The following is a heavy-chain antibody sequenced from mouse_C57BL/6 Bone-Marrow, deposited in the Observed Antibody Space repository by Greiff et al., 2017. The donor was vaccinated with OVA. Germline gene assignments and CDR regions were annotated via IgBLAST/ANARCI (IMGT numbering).Heavy chain of an antibody. CDR3: ARHYDHDPNDYAMDY. Sequence: QVQLQQPGAELVKPGASVKLSCKASGYTFTSYWMHWVKQRPGQGLEWIGMIHPNSGSTNYNEKFKSTATLPVDKSSSTAYMQLSSLTSEDSAVYYCARHYDHDPNDYAMDYWGQGTSVTVSS. CDR2: IHPNSGST. J-gene: IGHJ4*01. CDR1: GYTFTSYW. V-gene: IGHV1-64*01. D-gene: IGHD2-4*01.